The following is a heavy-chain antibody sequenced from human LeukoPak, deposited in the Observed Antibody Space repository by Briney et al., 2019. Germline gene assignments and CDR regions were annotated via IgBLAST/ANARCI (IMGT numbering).Heavy chain of an antibody. CDR3: ARTYGSGSYPMDY. Sequence: GGSLRLSCADSGFTFRRDIMRRVCQAPGKGGGWVSSIDSSSGYTYYAHSVKGRFTISRDNAKNSLFLQMNSLRAEDTAVYYCARTYGSGSYPMDYWGQGTLVTVSS. J-gene: IGHJ4*02. V-gene: IGHV3-21*01. D-gene: IGHD3-10*01. CDR2: IDSSSGYT. CDR1: GFTFRRDI.